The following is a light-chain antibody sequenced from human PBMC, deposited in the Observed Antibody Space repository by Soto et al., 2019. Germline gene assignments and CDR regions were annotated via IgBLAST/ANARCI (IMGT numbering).Light chain of an antibody. Sequence: AIQMTQSPSSLSVSVGERVTITCRASQGIRNDLGWYQQKPGKAPKVLIYAASSLQSGVPSRFSGSGSGTDFTLTISSLQPEDFATYYCLQNYNYPFTFGPGTKVDIK. CDR2: AAS. CDR1: QGIRND. V-gene: IGKV1-6*01. J-gene: IGKJ3*01. CDR3: LQNYNYPFT.